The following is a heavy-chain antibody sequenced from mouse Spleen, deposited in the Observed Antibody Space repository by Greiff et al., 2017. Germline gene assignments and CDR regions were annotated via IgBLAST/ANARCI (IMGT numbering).Heavy chain of an antibody. V-gene: IGHV5-12*01. Sequence: EVQLVESGGGLVQPGGSLKLSCAASGFTFSDYYMYWVRQTPEKRLEWVAYISNGGGSTYYPDTVKGRFTISRDNAKNTLYLQMSRLKSEDTAMYYCARRGYFRAFDYWGQGTTLTVSS. CDR1: GFTFSDYY. D-gene: IGHD2-12*01. CDR2: ISNGGGST. J-gene: IGHJ2*01. CDR3: ARRGYFRAFDY.